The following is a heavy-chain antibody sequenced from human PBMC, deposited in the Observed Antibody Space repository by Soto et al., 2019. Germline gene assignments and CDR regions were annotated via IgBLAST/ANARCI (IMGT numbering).Heavy chain of an antibody. D-gene: IGHD3-3*01. V-gene: IGHV4-59*01. Sequence: QVQLQESGPGLVRPSETLSLTCTVSGGSITSYYWNWIRQPPGKGLEWIGYIYDSGTTNYNPSLQSRVTISLDTSKNQFSLTLNSRTAADTAVYYCAREYYDFWSPGMDVWGQGTTVTVSS. CDR3: AREYYDFWSPGMDV. J-gene: IGHJ6*02. CDR1: GGSITSYY. CDR2: IYDSGTT.